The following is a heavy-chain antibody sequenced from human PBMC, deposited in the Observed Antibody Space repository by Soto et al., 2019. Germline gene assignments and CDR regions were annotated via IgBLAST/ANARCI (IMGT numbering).Heavy chain of an antibody. V-gene: IGHV3-33*01. D-gene: IGHD2-2*01. CDR3: ARGYCSSTSCYREVNFAY. CDR1: GFTFSSYG. J-gene: IGHJ4*02. Sequence: QVQLVESGGGVVQPGRSLRLSCAASGFTFSSYGMHWVRQAPGKGLEWVAVIWYDGSNKYYADSVKGRFTISRDNSKNTLYLQMNSLRAEDTAVYYCARGYCSSTSCYREVNFAYWGQGTLVTVSS. CDR2: IWYDGSNK.